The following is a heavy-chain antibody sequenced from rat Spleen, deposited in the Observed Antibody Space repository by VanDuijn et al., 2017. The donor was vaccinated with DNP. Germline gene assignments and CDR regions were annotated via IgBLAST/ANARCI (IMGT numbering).Heavy chain of an antibody. V-gene: IGHV5-31*01. CDR1: GFIFFDYW. Sequence: EVKLVESGGGLVQPGRSLKLSCAASGFIFFDYWMTWIRQAPGKGLEWVASITNTGGSTYYPDSVKGRFTISRDNAKSTLYLQMNSLRSEDTATYYCTRDGDVYYGLDYWGQGVMVTVSS. CDR3: TRDGDVYYGLDY. CDR2: ITNTGGST. J-gene: IGHJ2*01. D-gene: IGHD1-6*01.